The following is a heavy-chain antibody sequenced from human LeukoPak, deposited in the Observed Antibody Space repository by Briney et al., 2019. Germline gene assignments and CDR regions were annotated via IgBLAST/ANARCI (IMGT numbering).Heavy chain of an antibody. V-gene: IGHV1-3*01. J-gene: IGHJ4*02. CDR3: ARGPKYNWNDGPVDY. CDR2: INAGNGNT. Sequence: ASAKVSCKPSGYTFTSYAMHWVRDAPGQRLEWMGWINAGNGNTKYSQKFQGRVTITRDTSASTAYMELSSLRSEDTAVYYCARGPKYNWNDGPVDYWGEGTLVTVSS. CDR1: GYTFTSYA. D-gene: IGHD1-1*01.